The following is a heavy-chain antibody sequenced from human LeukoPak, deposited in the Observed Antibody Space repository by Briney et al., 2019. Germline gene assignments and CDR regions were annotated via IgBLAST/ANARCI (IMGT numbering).Heavy chain of an antibody. J-gene: IGHJ5*02. CDR2: INHSGST. D-gene: IGHD3-16*02. CDR3: ARGLTVYDYIWGSYRSRSWFDP. V-gene: IGHV4-34*01. CDR1: GGSFSGYY. Sequence: SETLSLTCAVYGGSFSGYYWSWIRQPPGKGLEWIGEINHSGSTNDNPSLKSRVTISVDTSKDQFSLKLSSVTAADTAVYYCARGLTVYDYIWGSYRSRSWFDPWGQGTLVTVSS.